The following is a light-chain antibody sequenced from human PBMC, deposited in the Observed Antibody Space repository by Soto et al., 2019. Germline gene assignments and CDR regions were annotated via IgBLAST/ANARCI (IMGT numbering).Light chain of an antibody. CDR3: QQRSNWPPLT. CDR2: DAS. Sequence: EIVLTQSPATLSLSPGQRATLSCRASQSVSTYLVWYQQKPGQAPRLLIYDASNRATGIPARFSGSGSGTDFTLTISSLEPEDFAVYYRQQRSNWPPLTFGGGTKVEIK. CDR1: QSVSTY. J-gene: IGKJ4*01. V-gene: IGKV3-11*01.